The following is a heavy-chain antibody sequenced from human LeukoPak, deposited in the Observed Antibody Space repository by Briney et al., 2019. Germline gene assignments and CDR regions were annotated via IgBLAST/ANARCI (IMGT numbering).Heavy chain of an antibody. CDR3: ARQAYGDYLDL. J-gene: IGHJ2*01. Sequence: GGSLRLSCAASGFTVSSNYMSWVRQAPGKGLEWVSVIYSGGSTYYADSVKGRFTISRDNSKNTLYLQMNSLRAEDTAVYYCARQAYGDYLDLWGRGTLVTVSS. CDR2: IYSGGST. V-gene: IGHV3-66*04. D-gene: IGHD4-17*01. CDR1: GFTVSSNY.